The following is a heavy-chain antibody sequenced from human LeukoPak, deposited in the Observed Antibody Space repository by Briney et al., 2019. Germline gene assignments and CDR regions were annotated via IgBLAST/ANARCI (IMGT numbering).Heavy chain of an antibody. V-gene: IGHV1-46*01. Sequence: ASVKVSCKASGYTFTSYYMHWVRQAPGQGLEWMGIINPSGGSTSYAQKFQGRVTMTRDTSTSTVYMELSSLRSEDTAVYYCAGGLNSYGQYNWFDPWGQGTLVTVSS. D-gene: IGHD5-18*01. CDR3: AGGLNSYGQYNWFDP. CDR1: GYTFTSYY. J-gene: IGHJ5*02. CDR2: INPSGGST.